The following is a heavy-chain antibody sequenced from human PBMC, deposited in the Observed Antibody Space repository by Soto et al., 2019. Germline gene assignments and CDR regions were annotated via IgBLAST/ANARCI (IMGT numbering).Heavy chain of an antibody. Sequence: EVQLLESGGGLVHPGGSLRLSCAASGFTFSSYAMSWVRQAPGKGLEWVSAISGSGGSTYYADSVKGRFTISIDNSKNTLYLQMNSLRAEDTAVYYCASRRLYSSSWYNYYYGMDVWGQGTTVTVSS. CDR2: ISGSGGST. CDR1: GFTFSSYA. CDR3: ASRRLYSSSWYNYYYGMDV. V-gene: IGHV3-23*01. D-gene: IGHD6-13*01. J-gene: IGHJ6*02.